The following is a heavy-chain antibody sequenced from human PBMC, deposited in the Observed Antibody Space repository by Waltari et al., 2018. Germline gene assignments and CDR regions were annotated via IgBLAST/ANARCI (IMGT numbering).Heavy chain of an antibody. Sequence: EVQLVQSEAEVKKPGESLKISCKGSGYSFASNWIGWVRQMPGKGLEWMGIIYPDDSGTHYSPSFQGQVAMSADKSINTAYLQWSSLKASDTAIYYCARMDASGGVIVPFDYWGQGTLVTVSS. V-gene: IGHV5-51*03. CDR1: GYSFASNW. CDR3: ARMDASGGVIVPFDY. CDR2: IYPDDSGT. D-gene: IGHD3-16*02. J-gene: IGHJ4*02.